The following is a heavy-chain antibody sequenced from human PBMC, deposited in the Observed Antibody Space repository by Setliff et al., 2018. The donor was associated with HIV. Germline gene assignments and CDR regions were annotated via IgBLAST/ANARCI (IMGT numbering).Heavy chain of an antibody. CDR3: ARGLRNSNTLFGVLNFVFDL. V-gene: IGHV1-2*02. D-gene: IGHD3-3*01. CDR1: GYTLSSHY. J-gene: IGHJ4*02. Sequence: GASVKVSCKASGYTLSSHYIHWVRQAPGHRPEWVGWINPQTGGTNFAQKFQGRITMTSDTSVNTVFIELSRLKSDDTALYYCARGLRNSNTLFGVLNFVFDLWGQGTLVTVSS. CDR2: INPQTGGT.